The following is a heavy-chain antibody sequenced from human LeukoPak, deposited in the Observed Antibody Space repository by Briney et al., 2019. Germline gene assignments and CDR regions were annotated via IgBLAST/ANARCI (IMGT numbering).Heavy chain of an antibody. Sequence: SQTLSLTCTVSGGSISSGSYYWSWIRQPAGKGLEWIGRIYTSGSTNYNPSLKSRVTISVDTSKNQFSLKLSSVTAADTAVYYCARDSTFTYCSSTSCYGYGMDVWGKGTTVTVSS. CDR1: GGSISSGSYY. CDR2: IYTSGST. D-gene: IGHD2-2*01. J-gene: IGHJ6*04. CDR3: ARDSTFTYCSSTSCYGYGMDV. V-gene: IGHV4-61*02.